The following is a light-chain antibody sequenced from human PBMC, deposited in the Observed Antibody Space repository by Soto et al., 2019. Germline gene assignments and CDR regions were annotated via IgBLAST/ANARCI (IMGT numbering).Light chain of an antibody. CDR3: QQYGSSPTWT. CDR1: QSVSSNY. CDR2: GAS. J-gene: IGKJ1*01. V-gene: IGKV3-20*01. Sequence: VLTHSPGTLSLSPGERATLSCRAIQSVSSNYLAWYQQKPGQAPRLLIYGASTRATGIPDRFSGSGSGTDFTLTISRLEPEDSAVYYCQQYGSSPTWTFGQGTKVDIK.